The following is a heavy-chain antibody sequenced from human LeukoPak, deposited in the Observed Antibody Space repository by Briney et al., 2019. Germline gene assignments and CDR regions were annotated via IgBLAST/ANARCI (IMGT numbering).Heavy chain of an antibody. Sequence: SETLSLTCTVSGGSISSYYWSWIRQPPGKGLEWIGYIYYSGSTNYNPSLKSRVTISVDTSKNQFSLKLSSVTAADTAVYYCARAPARPESLYYFDYWGQGTLVTVSS. CDR2: IYYSGST. J-gene: IGHJ4*02. CDR1: GGSISSYY. V-gene: IGHV4-59*01. CDR3: ARAPARPESLYYFDY. D-gene: IGHD6-6*01.